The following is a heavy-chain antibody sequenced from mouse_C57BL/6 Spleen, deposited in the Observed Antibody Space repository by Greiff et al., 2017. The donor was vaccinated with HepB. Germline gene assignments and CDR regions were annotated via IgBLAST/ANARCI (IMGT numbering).Heavy chain of an antibody. Sequence: QVQLQQPGAELVKPGASVKMSCKASGYTFTSYWITWVKQRPGQGLEWIGYIYPASGSTNYNEKFKSKATLTVDTSSSTAYMQLSSLTSEDSAVYYCARGEGYAMDYWGQGTSVTVSS. CDR1: GYTFTSYW. CDR3: ARGEGYAMDY. CDR2: IYPASGST. J-gene: IGHJ4*01. V-gene: IGHV1-55*01.